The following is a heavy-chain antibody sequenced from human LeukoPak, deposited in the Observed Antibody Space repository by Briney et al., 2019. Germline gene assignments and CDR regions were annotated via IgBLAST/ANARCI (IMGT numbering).Heavy chain of an antibody. CDR1: GFTFSSYA. Sequence: PGGSLRLSCAASGFTFSSYAMSWVRQAPGKGLEWVSAISGSGGSTYYADSVKGRFTISRDNSKNTFYLQINSLRAEDTALYYCAKETASDFGGAVDYWGQGTLVTVSS. J-gene: IGHJ4*02. D-gene: IGHD3-10*01. V-gene: IGHV3-23*01. CDR3: AKETASDFGGAVDY. CDR2: ISGSGGST.